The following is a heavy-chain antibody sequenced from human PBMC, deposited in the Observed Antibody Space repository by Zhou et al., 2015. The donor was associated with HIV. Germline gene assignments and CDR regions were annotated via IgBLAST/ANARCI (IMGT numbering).Heavy chain of an antibody. CDR3: ARGKGIAVAGTLYYGMDV. Sequence: QVQLVQSGAEVKKPGSSVKVSCKASGGTFSSYAISWVRQAPGQGLEWMGGIIPIFGTANYAQKFQGRVTITADKSTSTAYMELSSLRSEDTAVYYCARGKGIAVAGTLYYGMDVWGQGTTVTVSS. V-gene: IGHV1-69*06. J-gene: IGHJ6*02. CDR2: IIPIFGTA. D-gene: IGHD6-19*01. CDR1: GGTFSSYA.